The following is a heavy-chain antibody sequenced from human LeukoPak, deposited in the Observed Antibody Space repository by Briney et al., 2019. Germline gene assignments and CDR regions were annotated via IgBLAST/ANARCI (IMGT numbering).Heavy chain of an antibody. Sequence: GGSLRLSCAASGCTFSSYGMHWVRQAPGKGVEGVGFIRYDGSKKYYADSVKGGLTISRDNSKNTLYLQMNSPRAEDTAVYYCAKEYYLTFLGAFDIWGQGTMVTVSS. CDR1: GCTFSSYG. J-gene: IGHJ3*02. D-gene: IGHD3-10*01. CDR3: AKEYYLTFLGAFDI. V-gene: IGHV3-30*02. CDR2: IRYDGSKK.